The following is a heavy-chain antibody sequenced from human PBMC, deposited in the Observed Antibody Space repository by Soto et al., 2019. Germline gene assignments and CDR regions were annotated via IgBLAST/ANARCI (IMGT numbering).Heavy chain of an antibody. V-gene: IGHV3-23*01. CDR1: GFTFSSYA. J-gene: IGHJ4*02. D-gene: IGHD4-17*01. CDR3: AKDGYGDYSTPGLFDY. Sequence: HPGGSLRLSCAASGFTFSSYAMSWVRQAPGKGLEWVSAISGSGGSTYYADSVKGRFTISRDNSKNTLYLQMNSLRAEDTAVYYCAKDGYGDYSTPGLFDYWGQGTLVTVSS. CDR2: ISGSGGST.